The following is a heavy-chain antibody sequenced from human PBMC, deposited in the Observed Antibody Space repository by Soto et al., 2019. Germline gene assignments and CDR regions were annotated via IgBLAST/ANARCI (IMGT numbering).Heavy chain of an antibody. CDR2: ICYDGSNK. CDR1: GFTFSSYG. D-gene: IGHD2-2*02. CDR3: ARDKGIVVVPATIGYYYYMDV. V-gene: IGHV3-33*01. J-gene: IGHJ6*03. Sequence: QVQLVESGGGVVQPGRSLRLSCAASGFTFSSYGMHWVRQAPGKGLEWVSVICYDGSNKYYADSVKGRFTISSDNSKNTLYLQLNSLRAEDTAVYYCARDKGIVVVPATIGYYYYMDVWGKGTTVTVAS.